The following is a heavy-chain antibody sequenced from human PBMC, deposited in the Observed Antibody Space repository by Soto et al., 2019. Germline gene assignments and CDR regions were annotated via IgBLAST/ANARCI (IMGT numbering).Heavy chain of an antibody. V-gene: IGHV4-59*01. CDR2: IYYSGSS. D-gene: IGHD6-13*01. Sequence: QVQLQESGPGLVKPSETLSLTCTVSGGSISSYYWSWIRQPPGKGLEWIGYIYYSGSSNYNPSLKSRVTMSVDTSKNQFSLNLTSVTAADTAVYYCVREVAAAGHNWFDPWGQGTLVTVSS. CDR1: GGSISSYY. J-gene: IGHJ5*02. CDR3: VREVAAAGHNWFDP.